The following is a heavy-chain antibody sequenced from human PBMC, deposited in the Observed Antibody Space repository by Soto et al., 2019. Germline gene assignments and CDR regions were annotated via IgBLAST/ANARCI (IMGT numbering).Heavy chain of an antibody. CDR3: ARNGYSGEGY. Sequence: TLSLTCAVSGGSISSGGYSWSWIRQPPGKGLEWIGYIYHSGSTYYNPSLKSRVTISVDRSKNQFSLKLSSVTAADTAVYYCARNGYSGEGYWGQGTLVTVSS. CDR1: GGSISSGGYS. V-gene: IGHV4-30-2*01. D-gene: IGHD5-18*01. J-gene: IGHJ4*02. CDR2: IYHSGST.